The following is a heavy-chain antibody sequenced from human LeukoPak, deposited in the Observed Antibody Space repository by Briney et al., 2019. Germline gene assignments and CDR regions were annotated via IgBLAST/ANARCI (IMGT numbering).Heavy chain of an antibody. CDR2: ISSNGGST. V-gene: IGHV3-64D*06. CDR1: GFTFSSYA. D-gene: IGHD1-26*01. Sequence: GGSLRLSCSASGFTFSSYAMHWVRQAPGKGLEYVSAISSNGGSTYYADSVKGRFTISRDNSKNTLYLQMSSLRAEGTAVYYCVKVSGSHDFDYWGQGTLVTVSS. J-gene: IGHJ4*02. CDR3: VKVSGSHDFDY.